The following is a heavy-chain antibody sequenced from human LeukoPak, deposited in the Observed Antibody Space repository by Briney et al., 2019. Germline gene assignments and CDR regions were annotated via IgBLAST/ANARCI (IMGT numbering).Heavy chain of an antibody. J-gene: IGHJ5*02. Sequence: GGSLRLSCAASGFTFSSYAMTWVRQAPGKGLEWVSGISGSGGSTYHADSVKGRFTISRDNSKNTLYMQMNSLRAKDTAVYYCAKGAAPRLGKRNWFDPWGQGTLVTVSS. V-gene: IGHV3-23*01. D-gene: IGHD3-9*01. CDR3: AKGAAPRLGKRNWFDP. CDR1: GFTFSSYA. CDR2: ISGSGGST.